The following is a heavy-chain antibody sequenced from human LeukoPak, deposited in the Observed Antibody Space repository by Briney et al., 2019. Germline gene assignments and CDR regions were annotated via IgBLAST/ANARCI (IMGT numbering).Heavy chain of an antibody. D-gene: IGHD5-12*01. V-gene: IGHV3-NL1*01. CDR3: ARDGPRYGGYEY. J-gene: IGHJ4*02. CDR2: IYSGGST. Sequence: GGSLRLSCAASGFTFSSYGMHWVRQAPGKGLEWVSVIYSGGSTYYADSVKGRFTISRDNSKNTLYLQMNSLRAEDTAVYYCARDGPRYGGYEYWGQGTLVTVSS. CDR1: GFTFSSYG.